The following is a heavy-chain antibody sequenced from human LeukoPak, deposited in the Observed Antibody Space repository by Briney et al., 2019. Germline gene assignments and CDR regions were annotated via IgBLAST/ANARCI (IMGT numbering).Heavy chain of an antibody. CDR1: GFTFSTYG. Sequence: PGGTLRLSCAASGFTFSTYGMHWVRQAPGKGLECVSTISSTGGSTYYANTATGRFTISRDNSKNTLYLQMGSLRAEDMAVYYCARVIVEMATITNYYYYMDVWGKGTTVTVSS. D-gene: IGHD5-24*01. V-gene: IGHV3-64*01. CDR3: ARVIVEMATITNYYYYMDV. CDR2: ISSTGGST. J-gene: IGHJ6*03.